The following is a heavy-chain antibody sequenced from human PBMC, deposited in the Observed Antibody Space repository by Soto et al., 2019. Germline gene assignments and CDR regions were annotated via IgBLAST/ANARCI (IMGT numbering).Heavy chain of an antibody. V-gene: IGHV2-5*02. J-gene: IGHJ4*02. CDR2: IYWDDDK. D-gene: IGHD5-12*01. CDR1: GFSLDASGVG. Sequence: QITLKESGPTLVKPTQTLTLTCTFSGFSLDASGVGVGWIRQPPGKALEWLALIYWDDDKRYSPSLKSRLTITKDTSKNQVVLTMTNMDPVDTATFYCAHTPYSGSDYRFDYWGQGTLVTVS. CDR3: AHTPYSGSDYRFDY.